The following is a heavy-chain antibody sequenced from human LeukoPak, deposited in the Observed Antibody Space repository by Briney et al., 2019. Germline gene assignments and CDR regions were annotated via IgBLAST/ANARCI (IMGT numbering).Heavy chain of an antibody. CDR2: INTNTGNP. Sequence: ASVKVSCKASGYTFTSYAMNWVRQAPGQGLEWMGWINTNTGNPTYAQGFTGRFVFSLDTSVSTAYLQISSLKAEDTAVYYCALLNVPVLAVADTPGDYWGQGTLVTVSS. CDR1: GYTFTSYA. CDR3: ALLNVPVLAVADTPGDY. V-gene: IGHV7-4-1*02. J-gene: IGHJ4*02. D-gene: IGHD6-19*01.